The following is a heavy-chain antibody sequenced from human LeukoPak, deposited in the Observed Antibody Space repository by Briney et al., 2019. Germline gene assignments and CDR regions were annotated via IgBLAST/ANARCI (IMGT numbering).Heavy chain of an antibody. V-gene: IGHV3-53*01. CDR3: ARWQTARGYYYYGMDV. Sequence: GGSLRLSCAASGFTVSSNYMSWVRQAPGKGLEWVSVIYSGGGTYYADSVKGRFTISRDNSKNTLYLQMNSLRAEDTAVYYCARWQTARGYYYYGMDVWGQGTTVTVSS. J-gene: IGHJ6*02. CDR1: GFTVSSNY. CDR2: IYSGGGT. D-gene: IGHD3-10*01.